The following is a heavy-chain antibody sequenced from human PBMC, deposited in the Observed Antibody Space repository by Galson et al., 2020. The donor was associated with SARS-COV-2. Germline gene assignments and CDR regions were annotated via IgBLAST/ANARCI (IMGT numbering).Heavy chain of an antibody. Sequence: GTTLVKPTQTLKLTYTFSGFSPSTSGESANWIRKPPGKALEWLARTDWDGDRYYSTSLKTRLTISKDTSKNQVVLTMTSIDTVDTATYYCARIDSSGCRGNYWCQGTLVTFSS. CDR1: GFSPSTSGES. V-gene: IGHV2-70*11. CDR3: ARIDSSGCRGNY. J-gene: IGHJ4*02. CDR2: TDWDGDR. D-gene: IGHD6-19*01.